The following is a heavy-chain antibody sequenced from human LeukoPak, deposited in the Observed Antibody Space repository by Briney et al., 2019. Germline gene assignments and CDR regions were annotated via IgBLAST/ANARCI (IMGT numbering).Heavy chain of an antibody. J-gene: IGHJ4*02. Sequence: GGALRLSCAASGCTFSSYSMSWVRQAPGRGREGVSAISGSAGSTYYTASVKGRFTISRDNSKNTLYLQMNSLRAEDTAVYYCAKDKQWLVPSWEYWGQGTLVTVSS. CDR1: GCTFSSYS. CDR3: AKDKQWLVPSWEY. V-gene: IGHV3-23*01. D-gene: IGHD6-19*01. CDR2: ISGSAGST.